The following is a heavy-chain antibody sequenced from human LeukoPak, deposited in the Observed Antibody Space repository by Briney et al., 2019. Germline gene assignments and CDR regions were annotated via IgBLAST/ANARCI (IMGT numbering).Heavy chain of an antibody. CDR2: IRYDGSNK. V-gene: IGHV3-30*02. J-gene: IGHJ4*02. Sequence: TGGSLRLSCAASGFTFSSYGMHWVRQAPGKGLEWVAFIRYDGSNKYYADSVKGRFTISRDNSKNTLYLQMNSLRAEDTAVYYCARGREVRGVMPDDYWGQGTLVTVSS. CDR3: ARGREVRGVMPDDY. CDR1: GFTFSSYG. D-gene: IGHD3-10*01.